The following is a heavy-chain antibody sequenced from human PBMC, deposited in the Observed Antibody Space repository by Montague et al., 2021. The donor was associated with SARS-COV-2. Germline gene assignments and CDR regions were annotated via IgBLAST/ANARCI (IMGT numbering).Heavy chain of an antibody. V-gene: IGHV4-34*01. J-gene: IGHJ6*03. CDR3: ARLGDGVVPSPILGVGPYYSYYYMDV. Sequence: SETLSLTCAVHVGSFSTYSWNWIRQPPGKGLEWIGEIHHGGSTNYNPSLKSRVTISADTSKNQFSLKLTSVAAADTAVYYCARLGDGVVPSPILGVGPYYSYYYMDVWGKGTTVTVSS. CDR1: VGSFSTYS. CDR2: IHHGGST. D-gene: IGHD3-10*01.